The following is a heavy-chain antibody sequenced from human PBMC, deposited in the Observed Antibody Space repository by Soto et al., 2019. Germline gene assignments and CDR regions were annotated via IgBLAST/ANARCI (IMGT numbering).Heavy chain of an antibody. CDR1: GGSISSYY. CDR3: ARDNSVTMVRGVTYYYYYGMDV. V-gene: IGHV4-59*01. D-gene: IGHD3-10*01. J-gene: IGHJ6*02. CDR2: IYYSGST. Sequence: LSLTCTVSGGSISSYYWSWIRQPPGKGLEWIGYIYYSGSTNYNPSLKSRVTISVDTSKNQFSLKLSSVTAADTAVYYCARDNSVTMVRGVTYYYYYGMDVWGQGTTVTVSS.